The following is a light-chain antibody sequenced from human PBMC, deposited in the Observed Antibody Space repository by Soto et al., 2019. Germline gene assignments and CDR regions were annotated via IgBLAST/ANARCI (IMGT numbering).Light chain of an antibody. Sequence: QSALTQPASVSGSPGQSITISCTGTSSDVGAHNHVSWYQQHPGKAPKLMIYEVTNRPSGVSNRFSGSKSGNTASLTISGLQAEDEADYYCISYTSSSSPYVFGPGTQVTVL. CDR3: ISYTSSSSPYV. CDR1: SSDVGAHNH. J-gene: IGLJ1*01. V-gene: IGLV2-14*01. CDR2: EVT.